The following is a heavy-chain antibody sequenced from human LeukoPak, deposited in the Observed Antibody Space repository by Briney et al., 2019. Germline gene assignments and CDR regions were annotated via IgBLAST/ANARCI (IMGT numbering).Heavy chain of an antibody. Sequence: EASVKVSCKASGYTFTSYGISWVRQAPGQGLEWMGRIIPILGIANYAQKFQGRVTITADKSTSTAYMELSSLRSEDTAVYYCARDSEYCSGGSCYPNWFDPWGQGTLVTVSS. CDR1: GYTFTSYG. CDR3: ARDSEYCSGGSCYPNWFDP. J-gene: IGHJ5*02. D-gene: IGHD2-15*01. V-gene: IGHV1-69*04. CDR2: IIPILGIA.